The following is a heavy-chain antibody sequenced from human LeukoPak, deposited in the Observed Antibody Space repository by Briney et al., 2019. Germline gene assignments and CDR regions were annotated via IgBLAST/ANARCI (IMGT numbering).Heavy chain of an antibody. CDR2: ISASGGTT. J-gene: IGHJ2*01. D-gene: IGHD3-22*01. V-gene: IGHV3-23*01. CDR1: GFTFSSYA. Sequence: GGSLRLSCAASGFTFSSYAMSWVRQAPGKGLEWVSAISASGGTTYYADSVRGRFTISRDNAKNTLYLQMNSLRAEDTAVYYCAKDPLWSSTIVEWGYFDLWGRGTLVTVSS. CDR3: AKDPLWSSTIVEWGYFDL.